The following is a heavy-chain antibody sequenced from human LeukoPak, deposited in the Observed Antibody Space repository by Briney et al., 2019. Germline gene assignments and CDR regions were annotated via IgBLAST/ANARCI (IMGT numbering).Heavy chain of an antibody. CDR3: ASSMFSDADPESIYYYYYMDV. V-gene: IGHV4-39*01. CDR2: IYYSGST. CDR1: GGSISSSSYY. Sequence: KPSETLSLTCTVSGGSISSSSYYWGWIRQPPGKGLEWIGSIYYSGSTYYNPSLKSRVTISVDTSKNQFSLKLSSVTAADTAVYYCASSMFSDADPESIYYYYYMDVWGKGTTVTISS. D-gene: IGHD2-21*01. J-gene: IGHJ6*03.